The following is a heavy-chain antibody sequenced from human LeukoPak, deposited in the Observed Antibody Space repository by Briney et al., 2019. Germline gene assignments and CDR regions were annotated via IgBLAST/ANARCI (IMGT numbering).Heavy chain of an antibody. V-gene: IGHV4-4*02. D-gene: IGHD6-19*01. Sequence: PSETLSLTCAVSGGSISSSNWWSWVRQPPGKGLEWIGEFYHSGSTNYNPSLKSRVTISVDKSKNQLSLKLSSVTAADTAVYYCARDAVTAVAGTGDYYYGMDVWGQGTTVTVSS. CDR1: GGSISSSNW. CDR2: FYHSGST. J-gene: IGHJ6*02. CDR3: ARDAVTAVAGTGDYYYGMDV.